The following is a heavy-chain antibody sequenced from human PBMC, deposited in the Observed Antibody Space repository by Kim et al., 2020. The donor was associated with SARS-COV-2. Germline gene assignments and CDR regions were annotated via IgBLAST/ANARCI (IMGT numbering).Heavy chain of an antibody. CDR2: INHSGST. V-gene: IGHV4-34*01. CDR1: GGSFSGYY. J-gene: IGHJ3*02. D-gene: IGHD2-21*02. Sequence: SETLSLTCAVYGGSFSGYYWSWIRQPPGKGLEWIGEINHSGSTNYNPSLKSRVTISVDTSKNQFSLKLSSVTAADTAVYYCAREGYSGYDGCFAYCGGDCYSGAFDIWGQGTMVTVSS. CDR3: AREGYSGYDGCFAYCGGDCYSGAFDI.